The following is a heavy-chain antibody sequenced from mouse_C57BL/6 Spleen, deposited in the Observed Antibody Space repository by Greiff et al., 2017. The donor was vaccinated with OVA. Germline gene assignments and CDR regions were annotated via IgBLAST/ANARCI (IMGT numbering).Heavy chain of an antibody. CDR1: GFNIKNTY. V-gene: IGHV14-3*01. Sequence: VQLQQSVAELVRPGASVKLSCTASGFNIKNTYMHWVKQRPEQGLEWIGRIDPANGNPKYAPKFQGKATITADTSSNTAYLQLSSLTSEDTAIYYCARDSYYYGGSYDAMGYWGQGTSVTVSS. CDR3: ARDSYYYGGSYDAMGY. D-gene: IGHD1-1*01. J-gene: IGHJ4*01. CDR2: IDPANGNP.